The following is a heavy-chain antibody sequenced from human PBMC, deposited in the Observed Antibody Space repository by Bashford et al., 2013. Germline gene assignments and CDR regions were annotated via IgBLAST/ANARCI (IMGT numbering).Heavy chain of an antibody. CDR3: AITPQTTVTTTRLAISYYFDY. Sequence: WVRQAPGQGLEWMGGIIPIFGTANYAQKFQGRVTITADESTSTAYMELSSLRSEDTAVYYCAITPQTTVTTTRLAISYYFDYWGQGTLVTVSS. CDR2: IIPIFGTA. V-gene: IGHV1-69*01. D-gene: IGHD4-17*01. J-gene: IGHJ4*02.